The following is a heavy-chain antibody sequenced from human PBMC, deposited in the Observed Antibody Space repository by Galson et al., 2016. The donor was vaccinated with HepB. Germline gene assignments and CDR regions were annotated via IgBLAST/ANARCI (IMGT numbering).Heavy chain of an antibody. CDR3: ARDATRGGDFDY. J-gene: IGHJ4*02. Sequence: SLRLSCAASGFTVSTNHVSWVRQAPGKGPEWVSVIYPDDSVFYVDSVKGRFTISRDNSKNMLYLQMNSLRAEDTAVYYCARDATRGGDFDYWAQGTLVIVSS. V-gene: IGHV3-66*01. CDR2: IYPDDSV. D-gene: IGHD2-21*01. CDR1: GFTVSTNH.